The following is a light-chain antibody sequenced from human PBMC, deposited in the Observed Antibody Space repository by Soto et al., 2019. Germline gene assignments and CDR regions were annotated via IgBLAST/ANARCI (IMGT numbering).Light chain of an antibody. Sequence: DIQMTQSRSTLSASVGDRVTITCRASQSISSWLAWYQQKPGKAPKLLIYDASTLQSGVPSRFSGSGSGTEFTLTISSLQPDDFATYYCQQYNSYPRTFCQGTKVDI. J-gene: IGKJ1*01. CDR2: DAS. CDR1: QSISSW. CDR3: QQYNSYPRT. V-gene: IGKV1-5*01.